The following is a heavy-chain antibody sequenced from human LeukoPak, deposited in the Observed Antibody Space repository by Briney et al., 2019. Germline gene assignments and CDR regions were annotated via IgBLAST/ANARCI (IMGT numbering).Heavy chain of an antibody. D-gene: IGHD2-8*02. J-gene: IGHJ5*02. CDR2: FNSDGSRT. CDR1: KFSFSAYW. V-gene: IGHV3-74*01. CDR3: ARVLTGSWDWFDP. Sequence: GGSLRLSCAASKFSFSAYWMHWVRQAPGKGLVWVSRFNSDGSRTNYADSVKGRFTISRDNAKNTLYLQMNSLRAEDTAVYYCARVLTGSWDWFDPWGQGTLVTVSS.